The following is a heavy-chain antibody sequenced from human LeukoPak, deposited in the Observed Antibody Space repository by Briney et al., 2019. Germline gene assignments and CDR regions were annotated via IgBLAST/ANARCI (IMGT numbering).Heavy chain of an antibody. V-gene: IGHV4-39*01. D-gene: IGHD1-26*01. Sequence: SETLSLTCTVSGGSISSSSYYWGWIRQPPGKGLEWIGSIYYSGSTYYNPSLKSRVTISVDTSKNKFSLKLSSVTAADTAGYYCARPAYRGSYYDAFDIWGQGTMVTVSS. J-gene: IGHJ3*02. CDR3: ARPAYRGSYYDAFDI. CDR1: GGSISSSSYY. CDR2: IYYSGST.